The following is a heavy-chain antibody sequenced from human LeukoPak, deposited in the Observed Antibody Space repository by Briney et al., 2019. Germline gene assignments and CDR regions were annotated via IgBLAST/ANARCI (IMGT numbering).Heavy chain of an antibody. Sequence: ASVKVSCKVSGYTLTELSMHWVRQAPGKGLEWMGGFDPEDGETIYAQKFQGRVTMTEDTSTDTAYMELSSLRSEDTAVYYCATAPARPSGSYYHFDYWGQGTLVTVSP. CDR1: GYTLTELS. CDR2: FDPEDGET. J-gene: IGHJ4*02. CDR3: ATAPARPSGSYYHFDY. V-gene: IGHV1-24*01. D-gene: IGHD1-26*01.